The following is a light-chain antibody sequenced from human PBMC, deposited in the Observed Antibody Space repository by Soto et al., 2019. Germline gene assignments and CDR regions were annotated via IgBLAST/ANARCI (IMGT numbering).Light chain of an antibody. Sequence: QSVLTQPPSVSAAPGQRGTISCTGSSSNTGADYDVHWYQHLPGSAPKLLIYDNNIRPSGVPDRFSGSKSGTSASLAITGLQAEDEGDYYCQSYDSSLSNLVVFGGGTKVTVL. J-gene: IGLJ2*01. CDR2: DNN. V-gene: IGLV1-40*01. CDR1: SSNTGADYD. CDR3: QSYDSSLSNLVV.